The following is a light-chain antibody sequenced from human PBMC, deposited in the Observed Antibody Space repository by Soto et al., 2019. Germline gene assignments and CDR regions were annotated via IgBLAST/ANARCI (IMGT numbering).Light chain of an antibody. V-gene: IGLV7-46*01. CDR3: LLSYTGRLYV. Sequence: QTVVTQEPSLTMARRGTVTLTCGSSTGPVTNGHFPYWFQQRPGQAPRPLIYDTDNKHSWTPARFSASLLGDKAALTLSGALPEDEADYYCLLSYTGRLYVFGPGTKLTVL. J-gene: IGLJ1*01. CDR1: TGPVTNGHF. CDR2: DTD.